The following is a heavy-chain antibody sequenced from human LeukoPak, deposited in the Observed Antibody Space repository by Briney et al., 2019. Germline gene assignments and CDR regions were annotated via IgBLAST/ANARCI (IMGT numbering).Heavy chain of an antibody. CDR2: INPNSGGT. CDR3: ASDMNYDSSGEY. Sequence: ASVKVSRKASGYTFTGYYMHWVRQAPGQGLEWMGRINPNSGGTNYAQKFQGRVTMTRDTSISTAYMELSRLRSDDTAVYYCASDMNYDSSGEYWGQGTLVTVSS. V-gene: IGHV1-2*06. D-gene: IGHD3-22*01. J-gene: IGHJ4*02. CDR1: GYTFTGYY.